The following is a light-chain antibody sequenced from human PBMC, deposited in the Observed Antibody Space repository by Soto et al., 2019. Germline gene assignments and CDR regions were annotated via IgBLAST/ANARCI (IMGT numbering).Light chain of an antibody. CDR2: RNN. V-gene: IGLV1-47*01. Sequence: QSVLTQPPSASGTPGQRVTFSCSGSSSNIGSNYVYWYQQFPGTAPKLLIYRNNQRPSGVPDRFSGSKSGTSASLAISGLRSEDEADYCCAAWDDSLSGNVFGVGTKLTVL. J-gene: IGLJ1*01. CDR3: AAWDDSLSGNV. CDR1: SSNIGSNY.